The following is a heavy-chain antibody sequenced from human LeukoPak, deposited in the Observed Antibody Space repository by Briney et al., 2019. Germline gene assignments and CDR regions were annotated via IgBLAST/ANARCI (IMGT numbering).Heavy chain of an antibody. CDR1: RFPYSRYP. D-gene: IGHD3-22*01. CDR3: AKDSAEYYYDSSGYWDYFDY. V-gene: IGHV3-23*01. J-gene: IGHJ4*02. CDR2: ICYSGGST. Sequence: GGPVTLPCAASRFPYSRYPKLGPPHAPGRAGVGVSAICYSGGSTYYEDSVNGRFTISRDNSKNTLYLQMNSLRAEDTAVYYCAKDSAEYYYDSSGYWDYFDYWGQGTLVTVPS.